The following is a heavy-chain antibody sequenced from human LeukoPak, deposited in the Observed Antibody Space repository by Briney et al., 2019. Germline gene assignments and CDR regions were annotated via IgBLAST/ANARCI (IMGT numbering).Heavy chain of an antibody. D-gene: IGHD1-26*01. Sequence: LETLSLTCTVTGGSFSTYYWSWIRQPPGKGLEWIGHLLYSGSTNYNPSLRSRVTISVDTSRKQFSLRLTSVTAADTAVYYCARGQGGNYYLNYFDYWGQGALVTVSS. J-gene: IGHJ4*02. V-gene: IGHV4-59*12. CDR3: ARGQGGNYYLNYFDY. CDR2: LLYSGST. CDR1: GGSFSTYY.